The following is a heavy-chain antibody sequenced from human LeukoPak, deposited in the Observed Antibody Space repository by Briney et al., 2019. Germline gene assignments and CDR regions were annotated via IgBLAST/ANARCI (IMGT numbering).Heavy chain of an antibody. CDR2: IYYSGST. Sequence: SSETLSLTCTVSAGSISSSSYYWGWIRQPPGKGLEWIGSIYYSGSTYYSPSLKSRVTISVDTSKNQFSLKLSSVTAADTAVYYCARGYNYGSGRVYYYSYMDVWGKGTTVTVCS. V-gene: IGHV4-39*01. J-gene: IGHJ6*03. CDR1: AGSISSSSYY. CDR3: ARGYNYGSGRVYYYSYMDV. D-gene: IGHD5-18*01.